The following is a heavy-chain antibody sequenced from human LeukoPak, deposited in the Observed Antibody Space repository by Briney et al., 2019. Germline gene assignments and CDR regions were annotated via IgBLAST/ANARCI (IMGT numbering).Heavy chain of an antibody. CDR1: GGSISSYY. V-gene: IGHV4-59*01. D-gene: IGHD3-22*01. Sequence: PSETLSLTCTVSGGSISSYYWSWIRQPPGKGLEWIGYIYYSGSTNYNPSLKSRVTISVDTSKNQFSLKLSSVTAADTAVYYCARMGTYYYDSSGYYPSDYWGQGTLVTVSS. J-gene: IGHJ4*02. CDR2: IYYSGST. CDR3: ARMGTYYYDSSGYYPSDY.